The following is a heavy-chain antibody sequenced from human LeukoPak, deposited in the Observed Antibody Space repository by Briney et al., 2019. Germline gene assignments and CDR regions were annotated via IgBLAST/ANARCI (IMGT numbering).Heavy chain of an antibody. V-gene: IGHV3-23*01. CDR2: IRGNSGMR. J-gene: IGHJ4*02. CDR3: AKDQEDRGYPSSFDF. CDR1: GFSFSDYA. D-gene: IGHD2-15*01. Sequence: GGSLILSCTSSGFSFSDYAMNWVRQAPGKGLEWVSCIRGNSGMRFYSDSVRGRFTISRDNSKNTVYLQMDSLRVDDTAVYFCAKDQEDRGYPSSFDFWGQGTLVTVSS.